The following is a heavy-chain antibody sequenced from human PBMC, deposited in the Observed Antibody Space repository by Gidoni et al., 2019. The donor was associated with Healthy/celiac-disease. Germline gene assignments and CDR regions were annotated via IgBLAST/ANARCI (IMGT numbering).Heavy chain of an antibody. CDR3: ARGPELRYFDWLIGDYYYGMDV. CDR2: IWYDGSNK. V-gene: IGHV3-33*01. J-gene: IGHJ6*02. D-gene: IGHD3-9*01. CDR1: GFTFRSYG. Sequence: QVQLVESGGGVVQPGRSLRLSCAASGFTFRSYGMHWVRQAPGKGLEWVAVIWYDGSNKYYADSVKGRFTISRDNSKNTLYLQMNSLRAEDTAVYYCARGPELRYFDWLIGDYYYGMDVWGQGTTVTVSS.